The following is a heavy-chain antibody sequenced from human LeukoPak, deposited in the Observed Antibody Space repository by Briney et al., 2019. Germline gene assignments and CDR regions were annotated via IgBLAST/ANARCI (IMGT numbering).Heavy chain of an antibody. CDR1: GGTFSSYA. J-gene: IGHJ3*02. D-gene: IGHD3-22*01. CDR3: ARSGYYDSSEHAFDI. V-gene: IGHV1-69*05. Sequence: ASVKVSCKASGGTFSSYAISWVRQAPGQALEWMGGIIPIFGTANYAQKFQGRVTITTDESTSTAYMELSSLRSEDTAVYYCARSGYYDSSEHAFDIWGQGTMVTVSS. CDR2: IIPIFGTA.